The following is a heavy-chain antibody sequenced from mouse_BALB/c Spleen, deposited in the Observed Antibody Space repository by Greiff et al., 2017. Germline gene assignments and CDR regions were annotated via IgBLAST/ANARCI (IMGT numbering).Heavy chain of an antibody. V-gene: IGHV5-6-3*01. Sequence: EVKLMESGGGLVQPGGSLKLSCAASGFTFSSYGMSWVRQTPDKRLELVATINSNGGSTYYPDSVKGRFTISRDNAKNTLYLQMSSLKSEDTAMYYCACRYDAWFAYWGQGTLVTVSA. CDR2: INSNGGST. CDR1: GFTFSSYG. J-gene: IGHJ3*01. CDR3: ACRYDAWFAY. D-gene: IGHD2-14*01.